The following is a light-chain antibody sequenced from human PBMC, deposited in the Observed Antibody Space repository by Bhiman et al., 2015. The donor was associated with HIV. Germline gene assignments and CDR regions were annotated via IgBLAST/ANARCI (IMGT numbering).Light chain of an antibody. J-gene: IGLJ1*01. CDR1: RSNIGSNT. CDR2: TND. Sequence: QPVLTQPPSASGTPGQSVTISCSGSRSNIGSNTVTWYQQLPGTAPKLLIYTNDQRASGVPDRFSASKSGTSASLAISGLRSEDEADYYCSSYTSTITLYVFGGGTQVAVL. V-gene: IGLV1-44*01. CDR3: SSYTSTITLYV.